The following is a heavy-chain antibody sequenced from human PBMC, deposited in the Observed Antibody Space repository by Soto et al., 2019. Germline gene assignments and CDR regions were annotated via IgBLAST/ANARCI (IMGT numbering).Heavy chain of an antibody. CDR3: AKEGNGGSSLDY. J-gene: IGHJ4*02. CDR2: ISWDGGSL. Sequence: VGSLRLSCEASGFKFDDYMMHWVRQAPGKGLEWISRISWDGGSLDYADSIKGRFTVSRDNSKNSLYLHMNSLKTEDTAFYYCAKEGNGGSSLDYWGQGTLVTV. D-gene: IGHD2-15*01. V-gene: IGHV3-43*01. CDR1: GFKFDDYM.